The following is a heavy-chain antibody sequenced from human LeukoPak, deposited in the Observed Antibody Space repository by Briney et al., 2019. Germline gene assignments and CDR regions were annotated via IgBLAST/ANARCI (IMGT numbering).Heavy chain of an antibody. J-gene: IGHJ5*02. CDR3: ATTYYCSGGSCYSNWFDP. Sequence: GASVKVSCKASGYTFTSYGISWVRQAPGQGPEWMGWISAYNGDTNYAQKLQGRVTMTEDTSTDTAYMELSSLRSEDTAVYYCATTYYCSGGSCYSNWFDPWGQGTLVTVSS. V-gene: IGHV1-18*01. D-gene: IGHD2-15*01. CDR2: ISAYNGDT. CDR1: GYTFTSYG.